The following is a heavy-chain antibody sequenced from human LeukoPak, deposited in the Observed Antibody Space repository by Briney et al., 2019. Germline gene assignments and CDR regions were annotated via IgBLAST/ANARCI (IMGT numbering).Heavy chain of an antibody. D-gene: IGHD6-13*01. CDR2: FDPEDGET. Sequence: GASVKVSCKVSGYTLTELSMHWVRQAPGKGLEWMGGFDPEDGETIYAQKFQGRVTMTTDTSTSTAYMELRSLRSDDTAVYYCARVFHAAGWEAFYYYYYYMDVWGKGTTVTVSS. V-gene: IGHV1-24*01. J-gene: IGHJ6*03. CDR1: GYTLTELS. CDR3: ARVFHAAGWEAFYYYYYYMDV.